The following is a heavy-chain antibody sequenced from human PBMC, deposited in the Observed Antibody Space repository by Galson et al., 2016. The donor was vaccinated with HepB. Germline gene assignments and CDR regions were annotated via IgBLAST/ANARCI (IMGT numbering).Heavy chain of an antibody. CDR1: GDSVSSNSAA. Sequence: CAISGDSVSSNSAAWNWIRQSPSRGLEWLGRTYYRAKWYNDYAVSVKSRITINVDTSKNQFSLQLTSVTPEDTAVYYCAREYSTGYYERFLAKRARRGFDYWGQGTLVTVSS. CDR2: TYYRAKWYN. CDR3: AREYSTGYYERFLAKRARRGFDY. D-gene: IGHD6-19*01. V-gene: IGHV6-1*01. J-gene: IGHJ4*02.